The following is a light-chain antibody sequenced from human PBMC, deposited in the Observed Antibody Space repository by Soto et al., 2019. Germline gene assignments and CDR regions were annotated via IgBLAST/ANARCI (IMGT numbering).Light chain of an antibody. J-gene: IGKJ4*01. V-gene: IGKV3D-15*01. CDR1: QSVSSN. CDR2: GAY. Sequence: EIVLTQSPGTLSLSPCDRVTLSCSASQSVSSNLAWYQQRPGQAPRLLIFGAYTRATGIPARFSGSGSGTEFTLTISSLQSEDSAVYFCQQYNNWPPLTFGGGTKVDIK. CDR3: QQYNNWPPLT.